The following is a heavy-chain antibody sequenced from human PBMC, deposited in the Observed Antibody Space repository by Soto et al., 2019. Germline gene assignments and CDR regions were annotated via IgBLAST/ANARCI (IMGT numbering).Heavy chain of an antibody. J-gene: IGHJ1*01. CDR3: ARRDGLGSAF. CDR1: GDSVSSYY. D-gene: IGHD3-10*01. V-gene: IGHV4-59*02. Sequence: SETLSLTCTVSGDSVSSYYWSWIRQPPGKGLEWIGYIYYSGSTNYNPSLKSRVTISVDTSKNQFSLKLSSVTAAYTAAYYCARRDGLGSAFRGQGTLVTVS. CDR2: IYYSGST.